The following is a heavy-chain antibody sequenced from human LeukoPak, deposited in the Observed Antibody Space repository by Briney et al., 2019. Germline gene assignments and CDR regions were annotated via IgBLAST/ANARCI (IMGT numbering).Heavy chain of an antibody. D-gene: IGHD6-19*01. CDR2: ISAYNGNT. CDR1: GYTFTSYG. V-gene: IGHV1-18*01. J-gene: IGHJ4*02. Sequence: GASVKVSCKASGYTFTSYGISWVRQAPGQGLEWMGWISAYNGNTNYAQKLQGRVTMTRNTSISTAYMELSSLRSEDTAVYYCARGSIAVAGTVDYWGQGTLVTVSS. CDR3: ARGSIAVAGTVDY.